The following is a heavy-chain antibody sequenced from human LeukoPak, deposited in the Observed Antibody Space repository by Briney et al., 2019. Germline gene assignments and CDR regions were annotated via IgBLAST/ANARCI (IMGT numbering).Heavy chain of an antibody. Sequence: PGGSLRLSCAASGFTFDDYAMHWVRQAPGKGLKWVSGFSAHGNTYYADSVKGRFTISRDISKNTLYLQLNSLGAEDTAVYYCAKNAGYSPFDYWGQGTLVTVSS. CDR2: FSAHGNT. J-gene: IGHJ4*02. D-gene: IGHD4-23*01. V-gene: IGHV3-23*01. CDR1: GFTFDDYA. CDR3: AKNAGYSPFDY.